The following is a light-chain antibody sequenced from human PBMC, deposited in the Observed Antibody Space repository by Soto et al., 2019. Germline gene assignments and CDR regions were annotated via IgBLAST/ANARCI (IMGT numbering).Light chain of an antibody. Sequence: EIVLTQSPGTLSLSPGELAALSCRASRSLSSTSLAWYQQRPGQAPRLLIYDASSRATGIPDRFSGSGSGTDFTLTISRLEPEDFAVYYCQQYGSSPVTFGQGTKV. CDR1: RSLSSTS. J-gene: IGKJ1*01. V-gene: IGKV3-20*01. CDR2: DAS. CDR3: QQYGSSPVT.